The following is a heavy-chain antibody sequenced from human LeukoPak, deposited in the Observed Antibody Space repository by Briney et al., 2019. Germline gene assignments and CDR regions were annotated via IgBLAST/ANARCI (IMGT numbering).Heavy chain of an antibody. J-gene: IGHJ3*02. V-gene: IGHV3-21*04. CDR1: GFTFSRYT. D-gene: IGHD3-22*01. Sequence: GGSLRLSCAASGFTFSRYTMNWVRQAPGKGLEWVSSISSSSSYIYYADSVKGRFTTSRDNAKNSLYLQMNSLRAEDTAVYYCARGYYDMTFDIWGQGTMVTVSS. CDR2: ISSSSSYI. CDR3: ARGYYDMTFDI.